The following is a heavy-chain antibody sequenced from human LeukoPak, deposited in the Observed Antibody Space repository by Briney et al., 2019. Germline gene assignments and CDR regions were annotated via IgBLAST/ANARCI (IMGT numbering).Heavy chain of an antibody. D-gene: IGHD2-2*02. CDR2: ISAYNGNT. CDR1: GCTFTSYG. CDR3: ARDIVVVPAAIGNYYYMDV. J-gene: IGHJ6*03. Sequence: ASVKVSCKASGCTFTSYGISWVRQAPGQGLEWMGWISAYNGNTNYAQKLQGRVTMTTDTSTSTAYVELRSLRSDDTAVYYCARDIVVVPAAIGNYYYMDVWGKGTTVTVSS. V-gene: IGHV1-18*01.